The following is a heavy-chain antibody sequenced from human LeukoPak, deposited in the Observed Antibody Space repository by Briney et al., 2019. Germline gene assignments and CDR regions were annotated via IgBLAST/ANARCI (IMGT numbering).Heavy chain of an antibody. CDR3: ARDHSSSCQLFDY. J-gene: IGHJ4*02. CDR1: GYIFSNFG. Sequence: ASVKVSCKASGYIFSNFGISWVRQAPGQGLEWMGWISVYNGDTYFAQKFQGRLTMTTDTSTTTAYMELRNLRSDDTAVYFCARDHSSSCQLFDYWGQGTLVTVSS. D-gene: IGHD6-13*01. V-gene: IGHV1-18*01. CDR2: ISVYNGDT.